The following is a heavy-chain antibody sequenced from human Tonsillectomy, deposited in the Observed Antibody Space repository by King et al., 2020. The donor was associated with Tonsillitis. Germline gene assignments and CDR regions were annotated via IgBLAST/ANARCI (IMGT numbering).Heavy chain of an antibody. Sequence: QLQESGPGLVKPSETLSLTCTVSGGSISSSSYYWGWIRQPPGKGLEWIGSNYYSGSTYYNPSLKSRVTISVDTSKNQFSLKLSSVTAADTAVYYCARGPGGTHDYWGQGTLVTVSS. CDR1: GGSISSSSYY. V-gene: IGHV4-39*07. J-gene: IGHJ4*02. CDR3: ARGPGGTHDY. D-gene: IGHD3-16*01. CDR2: NYYSGST.